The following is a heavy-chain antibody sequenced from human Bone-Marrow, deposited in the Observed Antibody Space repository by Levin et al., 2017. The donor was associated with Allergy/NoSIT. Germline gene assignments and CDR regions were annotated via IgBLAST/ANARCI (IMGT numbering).Heavy chain of an antibody. CDR2: ISANDGST. CDR3: AKDRGCTGGSCYPNALVDY. V-gene: IGHV3-23*01. CDR1: GFTFSSYA. J-gene: IGHJ4*02. D-gene: IGHD2-15*01. Sequence: TGGSLRLSCAASGFTFSSYAMSWVRQAPGKGLEWVSGISANDGSTYYADSVKGRFTISRDNSKNTLYLQMNSLRADDTAVYYCAKDRGCTGGSCYPNALVDYWGQGTLVTVSS.